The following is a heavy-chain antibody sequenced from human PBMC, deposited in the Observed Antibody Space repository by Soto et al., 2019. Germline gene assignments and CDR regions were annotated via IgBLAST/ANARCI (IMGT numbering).Heavy chain of an antibody. Sequence: VKVSCKASGGTFSSYASSWVRQAPGQGLEWMGGIIPIFGTANYAQKFQGRVTITADKSTSTAYMELSSLRSEDTAVYYCARVSSRTRNWFDPWGQGTLVTVSS. J-gene: IGHJ5*02. V-gene: IGHV1-69*06. CDR1: GGTFSSYA. CDR3: ARVSSRTRNWFDP. CDR2: IIPIFGTA.